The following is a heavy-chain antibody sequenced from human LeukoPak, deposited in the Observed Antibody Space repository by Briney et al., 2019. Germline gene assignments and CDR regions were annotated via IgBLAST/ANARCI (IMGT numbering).Heavy chain of an antibody. J-gene: IGHJ4*02. CDR3: ARVRAVGATKSLDY. V-gene: IGHV3-53*01. CDR1: GFTVSSNY. D-gene: IGHD1-26*01. Sequence: GGSLRLSCAASGFTVSSNYMSWVRQAPGKGLEWGSVIYSGGSTYYADSVKGRFTISRDNSKNTLYLQMNSLRAEDTAVYYCARVRAVGATKSLDYWGQGTLVTVSS. CDR2: IYSGGST.